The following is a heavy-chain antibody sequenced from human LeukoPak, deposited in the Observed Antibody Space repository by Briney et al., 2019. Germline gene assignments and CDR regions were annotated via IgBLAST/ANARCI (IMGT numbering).Heavy chain of an antibody. Sequence: GASVKVSCKTSGYTFSNYGISWVRQAPGQGLEWMGWISPYNGKTNNAQKVQGRVTVTTDTTTSTAYMELRSLRSDDTAVYYCTRTVLDCKNGVCYDYWGQGTLVTVSS. J-gene: IGHJ4*02. CDR2: ISPYNGKT. CDR3: TRTVLDCKNGVCYDY. CDR1: GYTFSNYG. V-gene: IGHV1-18*01. D-gene: IGHD2-8*01.